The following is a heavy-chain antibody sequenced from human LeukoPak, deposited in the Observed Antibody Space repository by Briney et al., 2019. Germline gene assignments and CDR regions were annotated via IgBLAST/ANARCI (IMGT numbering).Heavy chain of an antibody. D-gene: IGHD6-19*01. Sequence: SETLSLTCTVSGGSISSGSYYWSWIRQPAGKGLEWIGRIYTGGSTNYNPSLKSRVTISVDTSKNQFSLKLSSVTAADTAVYYCARRRVGQIGVGRGIAVADTFDYWGQGTLVTVSS. CDR3: ARRRVGQIGVGRGIAVADTFDY. J-gene: IGHJ4*02. V-gene: IGHV4-61*02. CDR2: IYTGGST. CDR1: GGSISSGSYY.